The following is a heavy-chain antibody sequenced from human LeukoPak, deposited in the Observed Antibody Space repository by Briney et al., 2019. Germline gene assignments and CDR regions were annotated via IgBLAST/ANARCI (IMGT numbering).Heavy chain of an antibody. Sequence: PSETLSLTCTVSGGSISSGGYYWSWIRQHPGKGLEWIGYIYYSGSTYYNPSLKSRVTISVDTSKNQFSLKLSSVTAADTAVYYCARQSLTTVTYYYYYGMDVWGQGTTVTVSS. CDR3: ARQSLTTVTYYYYYGMDV. CDR1: GGSISSGGYY. D-gene: IGHD4-4*01. CDR2: IYYSGST. J-gene: IGHJ6*02. V-gene: IGHV4-31*03.